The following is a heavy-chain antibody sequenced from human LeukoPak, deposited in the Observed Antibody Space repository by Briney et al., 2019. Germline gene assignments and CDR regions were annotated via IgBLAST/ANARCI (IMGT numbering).Heavy chain of an antibody. CDR1: GFTFSSYS. CDR2: ISSNSNYI. Sequence: PGGSLRLSCAASGFTFSSYSMNWVRQAPGKGLEWVSSISSNSNYIYYADSVKGRFSISRDNAKNSLYLQMNSLRAEDTAVYYCARDGAPYCSGGTCYLFYWFDPWGQGTLVTVSS. V-gene: IGHV3-21*06. D-gene: IGHD2-15*01. CDR3: ARDGAPYCSGGTCYLFYWFDP. J-gene: IGHJ5*02.